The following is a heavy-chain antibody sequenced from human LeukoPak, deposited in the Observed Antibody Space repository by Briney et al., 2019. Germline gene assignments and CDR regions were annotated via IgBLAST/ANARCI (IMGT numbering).Heavy chain of an antibody. D-gene: IGHD3-10*01. CDR1: GYTFTGYY. CDR2: IIPIFGTA. V-gene: IGHV1-69*13. J-gene: IGHJ5*02. CDR3: ARDGSSGTNWFDP. Sequence: SVTVSCKASGYTFTGYYMHWVRQAPGQGLEWMGGIIPIFGTANYAQKFQGRVTITADESTSTAYMELSSLRSEDTAVYYCARDGSSGTNWFDPWGQGTLVTVSS.